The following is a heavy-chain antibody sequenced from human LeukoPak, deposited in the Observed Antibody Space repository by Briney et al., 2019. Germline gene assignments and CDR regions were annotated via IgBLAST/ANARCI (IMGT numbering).Heavy chain of an antibody. J-gene: IGHJ4*02. CDR2: ISGSGGST. CDR3: AKDRAYDFWSGSFGY. D-gene: IGHD3-3*01. Sequence: GASLRLSCAASGFTFSSYAMIWVRQAPGKGLEWVSAISGSGGSTYYADSVKGRFTISRDNSKNTLYLQMNSLRAEDTAVYYCAKDRAYDFWSGSFGYWGQGTLVTVSS. CDR1: GFTFSSYA. V-gene: IGHV3-23*01.